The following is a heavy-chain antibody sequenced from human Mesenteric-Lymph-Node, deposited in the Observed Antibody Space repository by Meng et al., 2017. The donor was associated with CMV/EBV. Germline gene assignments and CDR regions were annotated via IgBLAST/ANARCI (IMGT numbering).Heavy chain of an antibody. CDR2: IYSGGST. V-gene: IGHV3-53*01. CDR3: ARGFWGEWSGYFDY. D-gene: IGHD3-16*01. CDR1: GFTVSSNY. J-gene: IGHJ4*02. Sequence: GGSLRLSCAASGFTVSSNYMNWVRQAPGKGLEWVSVIYSGGSTYYADSVKGRFTISRDNSKNTLYLQMNSLRVEDTAVYYCARGFWGEWSGYFDYWGQGTLVTVSS.